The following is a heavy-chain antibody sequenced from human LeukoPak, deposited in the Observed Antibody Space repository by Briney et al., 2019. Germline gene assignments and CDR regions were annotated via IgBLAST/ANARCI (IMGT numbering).Heavy chain of an antibody. V-gene: IGHV1-69*06. CDR1: GGTFSSYA. CDR2: IIPIFGTA. Sequence: ASVKVSCKASGGTFSSYAISWVRQAPGQGLEWLGGIIPIFGTANYAQKFQGRVTITADKSTSTAYMELSSPRSEDTAVYYCASSKPGIDRGAFDIWGQGTMVTVSS. CDR3: ASSKPGIDRGAFDI. J-gene: IGHJ3*02. D-gene: IGHD6-13*01.